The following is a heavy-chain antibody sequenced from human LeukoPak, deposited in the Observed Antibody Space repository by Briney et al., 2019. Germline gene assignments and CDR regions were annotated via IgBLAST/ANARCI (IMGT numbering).Heavy chain of an antibody. CDR3: ARDWMLFHRPDY. Sequence: SETLSLTCTVSGGSISSSSYYWGWIRQPPGKGLEWIGSIYYSGSTYYNPSLKSRVTISVDTSKNQFSLKLSSVTAADTAVYYCARDWMLFHRPDYWGQGTLVTVSS. J-gene: IGHJ4*02. CDR2: IYYSGST. D-gene: IGHD2-21*01. V-gene: IGHV4-39*07. CDR1: GGSISSSSYY.